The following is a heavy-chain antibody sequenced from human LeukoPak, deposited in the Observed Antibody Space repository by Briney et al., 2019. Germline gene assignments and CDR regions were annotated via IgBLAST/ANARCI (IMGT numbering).Heavy chain of an antibody. CDR3: ARDLIGCSATGCFFDY. Sequence: ASVTVSCKASGYTFIGHYIHWVRQAPGQGLEWMGRINPNSGDTSYAQKFQGRVTMTRDTSISTAYMELSRLTSDDTAVYYCARDLIGCSATGCFFDYWGQGTLVTVSS. CDR2: INPNSGDT. J-gene: IGHJ4*02. V-gene: IGHV1-2*06. D-gene: IGHD2-2*01. CDR1: GYTFIGHY.